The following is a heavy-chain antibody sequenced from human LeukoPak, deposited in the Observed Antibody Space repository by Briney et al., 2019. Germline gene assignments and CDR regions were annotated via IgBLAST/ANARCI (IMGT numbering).Heavy chain of an antibody. CDR3: ATYRSGWT. CDR2: ITSKTDGGTT. J-gene: IGHJ4*02. Sequence: PGGSLRLSCAASGLTFTYAWMSWVRKTPGKGQEWVGRITSKTDGGTTDYAAPVKGRFTISRDDSKNTLYLQMNSLKTEDTAVYYCATYRSGWTWGQGTLVTVSS. CDR1: GLTFTYAW. D-gene: IGHD6-19*01. V-gene: IGHV3-15*01.